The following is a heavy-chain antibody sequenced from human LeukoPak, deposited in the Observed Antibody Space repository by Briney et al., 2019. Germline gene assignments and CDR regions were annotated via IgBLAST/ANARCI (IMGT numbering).Heavy chain of an antibody. CDR3: ARDPERGAFDM. Sequence: ASVKVSCKASGYTFINYGISWVRQAPGQGLEWMGWISGYSDDTDYAQKFQGRVTMTTATTTRTAYMELRSLRFDDTAVYFCARDPERGAFDMWGQGTVVTVSS. CDR1: GYTFINYG. J-gene: IGHJ3*02. V-gene: IGHV1-18*01. D-gene: IGHD1-1*01. CDR2: ISGYSDDT.